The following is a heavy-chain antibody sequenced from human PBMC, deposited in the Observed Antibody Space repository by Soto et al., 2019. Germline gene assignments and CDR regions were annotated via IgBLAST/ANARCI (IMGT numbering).Heavy chain of an antibody. J-gene: IGHJ4*02. CDR2: IYYTGST. D-gene: IGHD3-16*01. CDR3: GRGAWGRSHYYFDP. V-gene: IGHV4-31*03. CDR1: GDSISSGGYY. Sequence: QVQLQESGPGLVKPSQTLSLTCTVSGDSISSGGYYWSWIRQDPGKGLEWIGYIYYTGSTYYNPSLKSRVTLSVATSKNQFSRKLSSVTAADTAVYYCGRGAWGRSHYYFDPWGQGSLVTVSS.